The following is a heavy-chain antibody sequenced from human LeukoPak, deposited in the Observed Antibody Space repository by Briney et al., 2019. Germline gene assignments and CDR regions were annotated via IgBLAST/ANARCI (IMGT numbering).Heavy chain of an antibody. D-gene: IGHD2-2*01. CDR1: GFTFSSYS. CDR3: ARDGNCATTSCYHISDS. Sequence: GGSLRLSCAASGFTFSSYSMNWVRQAPGKGLEWVSSISSVSTYIYYADSVKGRFTISRDNAKNSLYLQMNSLRAEDTAVYYCARDGNCATTSCYHISDSWGQGTLVTVSS. V-gene: IGHV3-21*01. CDR2: ISSVSTYI. J-gene: IGHJ5*01.